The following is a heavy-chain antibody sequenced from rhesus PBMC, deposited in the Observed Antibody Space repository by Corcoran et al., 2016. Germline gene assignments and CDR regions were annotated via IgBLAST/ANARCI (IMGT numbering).Heavy chain of an antibody. J-gene: IGHJ4*01. V-gene: IGHV3S18*01. CDR3: ARDSSWHFDY. CDR2: ISYTGGST. D-gene: IGHD6-13*01. Sequence: EVQLVESGGGLAKPGGSLRRSCAAVGFSSSDYYMYWVRPAPGKGLEWVSGISYTGGSTYYADSVTGRFTISRENAKNTLYLQMDSLRAEDTAVYYCARDSSWHFDYWGQGVLVTVSS. CDR1: GFSSSDYY.